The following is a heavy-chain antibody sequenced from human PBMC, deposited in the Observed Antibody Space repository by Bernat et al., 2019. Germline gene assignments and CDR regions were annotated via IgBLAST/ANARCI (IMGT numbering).Heavy chain of an antibody. J-gene: IGHJ4*02. Sequence: QLQLQESGPGLVKPSETLSLTCTVSGGSISSSSYYWGWIRQPPGKGLEWIGSIYYSGSTYYNPSLKSRVTISVDTSKNQFSLKLSSVTAADTAVYYCARLPYGDYPDYWGQGTLVTLSS. CDR2: IYYSGST. V-gene: IGHV4-39*01. D-gene: IGHD4-17*01. CDR1: GGSISSSSYY. CDR3: ARLPYGDYPDY.